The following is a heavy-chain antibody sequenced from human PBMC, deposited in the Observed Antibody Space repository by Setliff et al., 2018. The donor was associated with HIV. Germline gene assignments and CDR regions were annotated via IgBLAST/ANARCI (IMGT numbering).Heavy chain of an antibody. CDR1: GFTFSDHY. D-gene: IGHD4-17*01. CDR3: TRASPLYGGHSFPDF. Sequence: PGGSLRLSCAASGFTFSDHYMDWVRQAPGKGLEWVGRTRNKAKSHTTEYAASVRDRFTISRDDSRNSLYLQMNSLKTEDTAVYYCTRASPLYGGHSFPDFWGQGTLVTVSS. V-gene: IGHV3-72*01. J-gene: IGHJ4*02. CDR2: TRNKAKSHTT.